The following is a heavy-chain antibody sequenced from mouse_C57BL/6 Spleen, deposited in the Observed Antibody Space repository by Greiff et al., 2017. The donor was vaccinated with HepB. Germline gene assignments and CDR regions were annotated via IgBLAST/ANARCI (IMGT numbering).Heavy chain of an antibody. V-gene: IGHV1-52*01. CDR3: ARGHFGNYGGFAY. CDR2: IDPSDSET. J-gene: IGHJ3*01. Sequence: QVQLQQPGAELVRPGSSVKLSCKASGYTFTSYWMHWVKQRPIQGLEWIGNIDPSDSETHYNQKFKDKATLTVDKSSSTAYMQLSSLTSEDSAVYYCARGHFGNYGGFAYGAKGLWSLSLQ. CDR1: GYTFTSYW. D-gene: IGHD2-1*01.